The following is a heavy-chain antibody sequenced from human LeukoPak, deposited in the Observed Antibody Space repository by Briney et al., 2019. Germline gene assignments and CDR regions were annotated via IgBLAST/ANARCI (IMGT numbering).Heavy chain of an antibody. CDR2: IYTSGST. D-gene: IGHD3-22*01. Sequence: SETLSLTCTVSGGSISNYYWSWIRQSAGKGLEWIGRIYTSGSTNYNPSLKSRVSMSVDTSKNQFSLGLRSVTAADTAVYYCARESGYYYDTSGYTFDYWGQGTLVTVSS. CDR1: GGSISNYY. J-gene: IGHJ4*02. V-gene: IGHV4-4*07. CDR3: ARESGYYYDTSGYTFDY.